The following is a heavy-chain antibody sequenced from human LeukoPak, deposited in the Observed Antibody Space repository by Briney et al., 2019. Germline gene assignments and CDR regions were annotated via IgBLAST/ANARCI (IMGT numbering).Heavy chain of an antibody. Sequence: PGGSLRLSCVASGFTFSNYAMIWVRQAPGKGPQWVSVISAGGVPLFSGSGSAAYYADSVGGRFTISRDNSKNALYLQMNSLRADDTAVYYCAKMSGVVWFGELRLPFDSWGQGTVVTVSS. V-gene: IGHV3-23*01. CDR1: GFTFSNYA. D-gene: IGHD3-10*01. CDR3: AKMSGVVWFGELRLPFDS. CDR2: ISAGGVPLFSGSGSAA. J-gene: IGHJ4*02.